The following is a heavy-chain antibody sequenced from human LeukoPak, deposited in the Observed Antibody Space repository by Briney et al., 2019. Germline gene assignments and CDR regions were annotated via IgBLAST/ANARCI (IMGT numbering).Heavy chain of an antibody. CDR3: ARDVTAMGARGVDY. CDR1: VGTFTIYA. Sequence: SVTVSFTSSVGTFTIYAISWVRQAPGQGQEWMGGIIPILGIGNYEQKFQGRVRITTEKYRRTDYMELSSLRSEDTAVYYCARDVTAMGARGVDYWGQGTLVTVSS. CDR2: IIPILGIG. D-gene: IGHD5-18*01. J-gene: IGHJ4*02. V-gene: IGHV1-69*10.